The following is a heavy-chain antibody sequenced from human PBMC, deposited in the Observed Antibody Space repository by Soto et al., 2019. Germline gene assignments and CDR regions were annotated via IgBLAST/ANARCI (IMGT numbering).Heavy chain of an antibody. CDR2: IIPTFGTP. CDR1: GGTFSSHG. Sequence: QVQLVQSGTVVQRRGSSVKVSCQASGGTFSSHGMAWVRQAPGQGLEWMGGIIPTFGTPTYAPKFQGRVTITADKSTNTAYMDLSSMRSEDTDVYCWASGRRVTYVHFWGQGTVVTVS. J-gene: IGHJ4*02. V-gene: IGHV1-69*06. CDR3: ASGRRVTYVHF. D-gene: IGHD3-10*02.